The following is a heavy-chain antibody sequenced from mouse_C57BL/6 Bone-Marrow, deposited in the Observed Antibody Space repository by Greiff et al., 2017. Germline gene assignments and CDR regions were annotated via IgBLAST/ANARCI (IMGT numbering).Heavy chain of an antibody. Sequence: QVQLQQPGAELVKPGASVKLSCKASGYTFTSYWMHWVKQRPGQGLEWIGMIHPNSGSTNYNEKFKSKATLPVDKSSSTAYMQLSSLTSEDSAVYYCARRDYYGSSYAYYYAMDYWGQGTSVTVSS. D-gene: IGHD1-1*01. CDR3: ARRDYYGSSYAYYYAMDY. V-gene: IGHV1-64*01. J-gene: IGHJ4*01. CDR2: IHPNSGST. CDR1: GYTFTSYW.